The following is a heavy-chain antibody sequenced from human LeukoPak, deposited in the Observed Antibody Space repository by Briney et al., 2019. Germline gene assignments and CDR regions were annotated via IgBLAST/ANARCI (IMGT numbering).Heavy chain of an antibody. V-gene: IGHV1-24*01. CDR1: GYTLTELS. Sequence: GASVKVSCKVSGYTLTELSMHWVRQAPGKGLEWMGGFDPEDGETIYAQKFQGRVTMTDDTSTDTAYMELSSLRSEDTAVYYCATPKGYCTNGVCYTGGRWFDPWGQGTLVTVSS. CDR3: ATPKGYCTNGVCYTGGRWFDP. D-gene: IGHD2-8*01. J-gene: IGHJ5*02. CDR2: FDPEDGET.